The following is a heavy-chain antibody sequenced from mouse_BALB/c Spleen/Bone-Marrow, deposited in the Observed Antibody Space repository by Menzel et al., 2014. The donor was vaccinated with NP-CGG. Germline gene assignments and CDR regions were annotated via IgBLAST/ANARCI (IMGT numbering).Heavy chain of an antibody. D-gene: IGHD1-2*01. Sequence: QVQLQQSGAELVRPGTSVKISCKASGYAFTNYWLDWVKQSPGHGLEWIGDIYPGSGNTYFNEKFKGKATLTADKSSSTAYMQLSSLTPEDSAVYFCARPQFISGRYYAMDYWGQGTSVTVSS. CDR2: IYPGSGNT. CDR3: ARPQFISGRYYAMDY. V-gene: IGHV1-63*01. J-gene: IGHJ4*01. CDR1: GYAFTNYW.